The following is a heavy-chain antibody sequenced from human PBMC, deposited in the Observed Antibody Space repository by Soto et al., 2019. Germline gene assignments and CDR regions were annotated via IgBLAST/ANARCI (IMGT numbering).Heavy chain of an antibody. CDR3: VRVMGTYGALDY. D-gene: IGHD3-10*01. Sequence: SVKVSCKASGGTFSSYAISWVRQAPGQGLEWMGGIIPIFGTANYAQKFQGRHTISRDNSKNTLYLQMNSLRAEDTAVYSGVRVMGTYGALDYWRKGTRVTVSP. CDR2: IIPIFGTA. CDR1: GGTFSSYA. J-gene: IGHJ4*02. V-gene: IGHV1-69*05.